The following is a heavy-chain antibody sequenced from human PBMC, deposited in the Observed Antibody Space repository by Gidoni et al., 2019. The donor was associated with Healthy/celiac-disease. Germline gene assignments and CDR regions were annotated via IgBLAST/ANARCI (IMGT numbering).Heavy chain of an antibody. Sequence: TLSLTCTVSGGSISSSSYYWGWIRQPPGKGLEWLGSIYYSGSTYYNPSLKSRVTISVDTSKKQFSLKLSSVTAADTAVYYCARLTYGGKSAGFFVLPPDYWGQGTLVTVSS. CDR3: ARLTYGGKSAGFFVLPPDY. D-gene: IGHD4-17*01. CDR2: IYYSGST. V-gene: IGHV4-39*01. J-gene: IGHJ4*02. CDR1: GGSISSSSYY.